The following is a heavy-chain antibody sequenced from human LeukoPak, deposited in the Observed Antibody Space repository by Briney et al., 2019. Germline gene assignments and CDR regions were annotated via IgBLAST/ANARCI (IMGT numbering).Heavy chain of an antibody. CDR2: IYYSGST. J-gene: IGHJ4*02. CDR1: GGSISSYY. Sequence: ASETLSLTCTVSGGSISSYYWSWIRQPPGKGLEWIGYIYYSGSTNYNPSLKSRVTISVDTSKNQFSLKLSSVTAADTAVYYCARFGSNPYYFDYWGRGTVVTVSS. V-gene: IGHV4-59*08. CDR3: ARFGSNPYYFDY. D-gene: IGHD3-10*01.